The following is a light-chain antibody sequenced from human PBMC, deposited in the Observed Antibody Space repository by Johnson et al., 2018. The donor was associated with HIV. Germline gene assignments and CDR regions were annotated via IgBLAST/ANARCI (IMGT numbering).Light chain of an antibody. CDR3: GTWDSSLSAFYV. CDR2: DNN. V-gene: IGLV1-51*01. Sequence: QSALTQPPSVSAAPGQKVTISCSGSSSNIGDNSVSWYQHLPGTAPKLLIYDNNKRPSGIPDRFSGSKSGSSATLGITGLQTGDEADYYCGTWDSSLSAFYVFGTGTKVTVL. CDR1: SSNIGDNS. J-gene: IGLJ1*01.